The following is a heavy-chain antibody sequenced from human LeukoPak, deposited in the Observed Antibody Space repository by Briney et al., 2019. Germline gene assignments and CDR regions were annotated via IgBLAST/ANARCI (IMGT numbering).Heavy chain of an antibody. CDR3: ARFLSTESFDI. D-gene: IGHD3-3*01. CDR2: IYYIGGT. J-gene: IGHJ3*02. Sequence: SETLSLTCTVSGGSISGYYWSWIRQPPGAGLECIGYIYYIGGTNYNPSLWSRVTISVDTSKNQFSLKLNSVTAADTAVYYCARFLSTESFDIWGQGTMVTVSS. V-gene: IGHV4-59*08. CDR1: GGSISGYY.